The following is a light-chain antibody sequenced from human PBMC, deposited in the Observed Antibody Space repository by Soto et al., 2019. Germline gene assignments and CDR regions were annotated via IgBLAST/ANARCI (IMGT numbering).Light chain of an antibody. V-gene: IGLV8-61*01. CDR1: SGSVSTNYY. Sequence: QTVVTQEPSFSVSPGGTVTLTCGLSSGSVSTNYYPSWYQQTPGQAPRTLIYATNTRSSGVPDRFSGSILGNKAALTITGAQADDESDYYCVFYMGSGLLVFGGGTKLTGL. CDR2: ATN. CDR3: VFYMGSGLLV. J-gene: IGLJ2*01.